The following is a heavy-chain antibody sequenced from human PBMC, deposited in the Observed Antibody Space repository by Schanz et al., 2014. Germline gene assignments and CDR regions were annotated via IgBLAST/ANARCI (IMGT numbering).Heavy chain of an antibody. J-gene: IGHJ4*02. D-gene: IGHD5-12*01. CDR1: EYSFTSYS. CDR3: ARGIGGYGANNDFDY. CDR2: INTGSGDT. V-gene: IGHV1-3*04. Sequence: QVHLVQSGAEVKRPGASVKVSCKASEYSFTSYSMHWVRQAPGQRLEWMGWINTGSGDTKYSQNFQGRVTITRDTSASTAYMELSSLRSEDTAGYSCARGIGGYGANNDFDYWGQGTLVTVSS.